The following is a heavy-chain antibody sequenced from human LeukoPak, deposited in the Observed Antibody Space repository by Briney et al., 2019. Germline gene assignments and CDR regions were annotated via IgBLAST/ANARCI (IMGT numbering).Heavy chain of an antibody. CDR2: IYSSGST. D-gene: IGHD5-18*01. V-gene: IGHV4-4*07. J-gene: IGHJ6*02. CDR3: ARDEAMVPGMDV. CDR1: GGSISNYY. Sequence: PSETLSLTCTVSGGSISNYYWSWIRQSTGKGLEWIGRIYSSGSTNYNPSLKSRVTISVDTSKNQFSLKLSSVTAADTAVYYCARDEAMVPGMDVWGQGTTVTVSS.